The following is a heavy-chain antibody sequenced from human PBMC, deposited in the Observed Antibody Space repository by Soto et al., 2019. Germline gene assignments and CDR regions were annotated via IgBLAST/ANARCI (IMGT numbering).Heavy chain of an antibody. D-gene: IGHD1-1*01. CDR2: ISAHNGNT. CDR1: GYGFTTYG. J-gene: IGHJ4*02. CDR3: ARGRYGDY. V-gene: IGHV1-18*01. Sequence: QFHLVQSGAEVKKPGASVKVSCKGSGYGFTTYGITWVRQAPGQGLEWMAWISAHNGNTNYAQKLQGRVTVTRDTSTITAYMELRSLRSDDKAVYYCARGRYGDYWGQGALVTVSS.